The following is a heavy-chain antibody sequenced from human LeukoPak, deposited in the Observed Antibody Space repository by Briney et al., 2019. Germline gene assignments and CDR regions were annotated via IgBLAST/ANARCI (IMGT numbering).Heavy chain of an antibody. CDR3: ARGILWWRSNRNWFDP. Sequence: SETLSLTCAVYGGSFSGYYWSWLRQPPGKGLEWIGEINHSGSTNYNPSLKSRVTISVDTSKNQFSLKLSSVTAADTAVYYCARGILWWRSNRNWFDPWGQGTLVTVSS. J-gene: IGHJ5*02. CDR1: GGSFSGYY. CDR2: INHSGST. D-gene: IGHD2-21*01. V-gene: IGHV4-34*01.